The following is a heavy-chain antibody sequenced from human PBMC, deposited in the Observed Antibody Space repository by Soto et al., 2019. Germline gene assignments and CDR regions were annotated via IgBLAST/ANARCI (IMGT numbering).Heavy chain of an antibody. CDR1: GGSISSYY. J-gene: IGHJ5*02. CDR2: IYYSGST. D-gene: IGHD2-2*02. Sequence: QVQLQESGPGLVKPSETLSLTCTVSGGSISSYYCSWIRQPPGKGLEWIGYIYYSGSTNYNPSLKSRVTISVDTSKNQFSLKLSSVTAADTAVYYCARDVGYCISTSCYSWFDPWGQGTLVTVSS. CDR3: ARDVGYCISTSCYSWFDP. V-gene: IGHV4-59*01.